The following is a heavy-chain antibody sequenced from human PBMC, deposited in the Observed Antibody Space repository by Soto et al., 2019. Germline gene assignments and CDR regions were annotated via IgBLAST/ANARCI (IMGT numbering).Heavy chain of an antibody. CDR3: ARWSSGWYYNYYGMDV. CDR1: GFTFSSYS. Sequence: GGSLRLSCAASGFTFSSYSMNWVRQAPGKGLEWVSYISSSSSTIYYADSVKGRFTISRDNAKNSLYLQMNSLRDEDTAVYYCARWSSGWYYNYYGMDVWGQGTTVTVSS. V-gene: IGHV3-48*02. D-gene: IGHD6-19*01. CDR2: ISSSSSTI. J-gene: IGHJ6*02.